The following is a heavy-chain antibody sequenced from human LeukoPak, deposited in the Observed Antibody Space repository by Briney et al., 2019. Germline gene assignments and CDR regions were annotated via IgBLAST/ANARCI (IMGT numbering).Heavy chain of an antibody. CDR2: IWYDGSNK. J-gene: IGHJ4*02. V-gene: IGHV3-33*01. D-gene: IGHD3-9*01. CDR1: GFTFSSYG. Sequence: GGSLRLSCAAFGFTFSSYGMHWVRQAPGEGLEWVAVIWYDGSNKYYAGSVKGRFTISRDNSKNTMYLQMTSLRAEDTAVYYCVVSPADYDILTGYYDYWGQGTLVTVSS. CDR3: VVSPADYDILTGYYDY.